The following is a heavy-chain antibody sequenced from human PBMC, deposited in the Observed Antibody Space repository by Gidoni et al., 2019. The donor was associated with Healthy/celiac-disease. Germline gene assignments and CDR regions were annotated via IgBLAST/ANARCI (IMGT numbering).Heavy chain of an antibody. CDR1: GFTFSSYS. J-gene: IGHJ4*02. CDR2: ISSSSSYI. D-gene: IGHD6-13*01. Sequence: EVQLVESGGGLVKPGGSLRLSCAASGFTFSSYSMNWVRQAPGKGLEWVSSISSSSSYIYYADSGKGRFTISRDNAKNSLYLQMNSLRAEDTAVYYCARWGLLGQQLTPFDYWGQGTLVTVSS. CDR3: ARWGLLGQQLTPFDY. V-gene: IGHV3-21*01.